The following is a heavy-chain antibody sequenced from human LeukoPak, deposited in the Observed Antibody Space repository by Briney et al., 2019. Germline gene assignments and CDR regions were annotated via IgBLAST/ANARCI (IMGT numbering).Heavy chain of an antibody. CDR2: MDYRGST. D-gene: IGHD3-22*01. V-gene: IGHV4-59*08. CDR3: ERHKNYYDSSGYYYELDY. Sequence: PSETLSLTCTVAGGSISSYYGSWIRQPPGKWRGWIVYMDYRGSTNYNPSLKSRVTISVDTSKNQFSLKLSSVTAADTAVYYCERHKNYYDSSGYYYELDYWGQGTLVTVSS. CDR1: GGSISSYY. J-gene: IGHJ4*02.